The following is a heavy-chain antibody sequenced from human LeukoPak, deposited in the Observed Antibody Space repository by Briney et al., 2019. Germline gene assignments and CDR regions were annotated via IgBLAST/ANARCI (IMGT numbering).Heavy chain of an antibody. D-gene: IGHD3-10*01. V-gene: IGHV1-24*01. Sequence: ASVKVSCKVSGYTLTELSMHWVRQAPGKGLEWMGGFDPEDGETIYAQKFQGRVTMTEDTSTDTAYMELSSLRSEDTAVYYCATVGYDNYGSMGLDYWGQGTLVTVSS. CDR3: ATVGYDNYGSMGLDY. CDR1: GYTLTELS. J-gene: IGHJ4*02. CDR2: FDPEDGET.